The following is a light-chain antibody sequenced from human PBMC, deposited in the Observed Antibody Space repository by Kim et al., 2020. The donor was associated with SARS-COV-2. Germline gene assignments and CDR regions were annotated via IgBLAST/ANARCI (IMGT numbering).Light chain of an antibody. Sequence: PREGATRSGRASESVSSGNLAWYQQKPGHAPRLLIYGASSRATGIPDRFSGGGSGTDFTLTISRLEPEDFAAYHCQQYADLPYTFGQGTKVDIK. CDR2: GAS. J-gene: IGKJ2*01. CDR3: QQYADLPYT. CDR1: ESVSSGN. V-gene: IGKV3-20*01.